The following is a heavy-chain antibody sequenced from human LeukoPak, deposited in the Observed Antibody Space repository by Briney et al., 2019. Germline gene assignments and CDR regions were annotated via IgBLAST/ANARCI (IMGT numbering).Heavy chain of an antibody. CDR3: ARAPHPYCSGGNCIYFDY. D-gene: IGHD2-15*01. J-gene: IGHJ4*02. V-gene: IGHV3-21*01. CDR1: GFTFTTYS. CDR2: ISSGSSAI. Sequence: GGSLRLSCEASGFTFTTYSMTWVRQAPGKGLEWVSIISSGSSAIFSADALKGRFTISRDDAKNLLYLDMNSLRAEDTAVYYCARAPHPYCSGGNCIYFDYWGQGTLVTVSS.